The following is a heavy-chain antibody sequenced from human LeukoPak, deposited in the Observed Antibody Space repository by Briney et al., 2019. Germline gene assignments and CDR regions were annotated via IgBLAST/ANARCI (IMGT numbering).Heavy chain of an antibody. Sequence: SETLSLTCEVSGDSLSSGGYSWSWIRQPPGKGLEWIGYIRYSGSTYYNPSLKSRLTMSVEASKTQFSLRLSSVTAADTAVYYCARDRYYYYDRSRDAFDIWGQGTMVTVSS. CDR1: GDSLSSGGYS. J-gene: IGHJ3*02. D-gene: IGHD3-22*01. CDR2: IRYSGST. CDR3: ARDRYYYYDRSRDAFDI. V-gene: IGHV4-30-4*07.